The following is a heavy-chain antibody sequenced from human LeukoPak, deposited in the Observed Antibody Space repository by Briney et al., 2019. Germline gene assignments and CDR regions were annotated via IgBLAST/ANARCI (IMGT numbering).Heavy chain of an antibody. CDR3: ARDREYYYDSSGYYYHDY. CDR1: GYTFTSYD. J-gene: IGHJ4*02. CDR2: MNPNSGNT. D-gene: IGHD3-22*01. Sequence: ASVKVSCKASGYTFTSYDINWVRQATGQGLEWMGWMNPNSGNTGYAQKFQGRVTITTHESTRTAYIEMSSLRSEDTAVYYCARDREYYYDSSGYYYHDYWGQGTLVTVSS. V-gene: IGHV1-8*01.